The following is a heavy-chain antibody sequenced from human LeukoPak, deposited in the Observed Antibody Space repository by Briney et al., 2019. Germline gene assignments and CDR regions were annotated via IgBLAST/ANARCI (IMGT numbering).Heavy chain of an antibody. V-gene: IGHV3-7*03. J-gene: IGHJ6*02. CDR1: GFTFSSYW. CDR3: ARGGGLDV. Sequence: SGGSLRLSCAASGFTFSSYWMNWARQAPGKGLEWVAGINHNGNVNYYVDSVKGRFTISRDNAKNSLYLQMSNLRAEDTAVYFCARGGGLDVWGQGATVTVSS. D-gene: IGHD3-16*01. CDR2: INHNGNVN.